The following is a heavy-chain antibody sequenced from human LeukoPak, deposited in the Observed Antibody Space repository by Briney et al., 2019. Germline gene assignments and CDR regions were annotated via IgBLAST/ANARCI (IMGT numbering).Heavy chain of an antibody. CDR1: GDSISSSNW. J-gene: IGHJ5*02. D-gene: IGHD6-25*01. Sequence: SSETLSLTCAVSGDSISSSNWRTWVRQPPGKGLEWIGEIYHSGSTNYNPSLKSRLTMSLDKSKDQFSLKLTSVTAADTAVYYCAREAAGQWFDPWGQGTLVTVSS. CDR2: IYHSGST. V-gene: IGHV4-4*02. CDR3: AREAAGQWFDP.